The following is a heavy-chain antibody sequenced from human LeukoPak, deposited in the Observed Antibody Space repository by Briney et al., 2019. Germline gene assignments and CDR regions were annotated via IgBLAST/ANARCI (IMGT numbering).Heavy chain of an antibody. CDR1: GFAVSSNY. CDR2: IYSGGST. Sequence: TGGSLRLSCAASGFAVSSNYMSWVRQAPGKGLEWVSVIYSGGSTYYADSVKGRFTISRDNSKNTLYLQMNSLRAEDTAVYYCVKEETGTIDYWGQGTLVTVSS. J-gene: IGHJ4*02. D-gene: IGHD1-1*01. V-gene: IGHV3-53*05. CDR3: VKEETGTIDY.